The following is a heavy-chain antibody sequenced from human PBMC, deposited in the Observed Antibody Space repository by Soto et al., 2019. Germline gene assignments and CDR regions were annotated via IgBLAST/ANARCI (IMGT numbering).Heavy chain of an antibody. CDR1: ELTCISRA. Sequence: GGLLRLPYTAAELTCISRAGRRVLQAPGKGLELVSVISGSGDSTYADSVKGRFTISRDNSKNTLYLQMSSLRAEDTAVYYCAKLRETYTSRTEFDPWGQGTLVTVSS. D-gene: IGHD6-13*01. CDR2: ISGSGDST. V-gene: IGHV3-23*01. J-gene: IGHJ5*02. CDR3: AKLRETYTSRTEFDP.